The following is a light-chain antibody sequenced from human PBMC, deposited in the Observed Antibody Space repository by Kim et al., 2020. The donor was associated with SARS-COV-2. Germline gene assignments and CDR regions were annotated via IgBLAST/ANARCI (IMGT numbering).Light chain of an antibody. CDR2: AAA. J-gene: IGKJ1*01. V-gene: IGKV1-27*01. CDR1: QGHANY. Sequence: ASIGDRVTITCRASQGHANYLAWYQQKPGKVPEVLIYAAATLPSGVPSRFSGSGSGTEFTLTIGSLQAEDVATYYCQKYNNTPWTFGPGTKVDIK. CDR3: QKYNNTPWT.